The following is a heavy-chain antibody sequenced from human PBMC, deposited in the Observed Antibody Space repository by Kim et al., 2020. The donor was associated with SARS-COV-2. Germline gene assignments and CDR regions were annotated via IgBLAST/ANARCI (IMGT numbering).Heavy chain of an antibody. D-gene: IGHD3-10*01. CDR2: ISSSSSYI. CDR1: GFTFSSYS. Sequence: GGSLRLSCAASGFTFSSYSMNWVRQAPGKGLEWVSSISSSSSYIYYADSVKGRFTISRDNAKNSLYLQMNSLRAEDTAVYYCAGGSGSYYGGIDYWGQGTLVTVSS. CDR3: AGGSGSYYGGIDY. J-gene: IGHJ4*02. V-gene: IGHV3-21*04.